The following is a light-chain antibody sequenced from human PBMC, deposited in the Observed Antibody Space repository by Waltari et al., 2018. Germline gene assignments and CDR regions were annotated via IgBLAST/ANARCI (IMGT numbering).Light chain of an antibody. CDR1: QSLVHSDGNTY. Sequence: DVAMTQSPLSLPVTLGQPASISCKSSQSLVHSDGNTYLNWFHQRPGQSPRRLIYKVSNRDSVVPDRFSGSGSGTDFTLEISRGEAEDVGIYYCLQSIHWPWTFGQGTKVDIK. CDR3: LQSIHWPWT. J-gene: IGKJ1*01. V-gene: IGKV2-30*02. CDR2: KVS.